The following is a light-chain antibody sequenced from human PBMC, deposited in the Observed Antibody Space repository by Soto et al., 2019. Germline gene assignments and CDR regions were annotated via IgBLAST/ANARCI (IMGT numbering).Light chain of an antibody. V-gene: IGKV3-11*01. J-gene: IGKJ5*01. CDR3: QQGGT. Sequence: EIVLTQPPATQSLSPGERATLSCRGSQSVSSYLAWYQQKPGQAPRLLIYDASNRATGIPARFSGSGSGTDFTLTISSLEPKDFAVYYCQQGGTFGQGTRLEIK. CDR2: DAS. CDR1: QSVSSY.